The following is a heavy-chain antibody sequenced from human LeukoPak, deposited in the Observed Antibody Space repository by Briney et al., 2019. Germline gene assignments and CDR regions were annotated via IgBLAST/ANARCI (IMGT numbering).Heavy chain of an antibody. Sequence: GGSLRLSCADPGFTFSSYLMHWVRQAPGKGLVWVSRINSDGSSTSYADSVKGRFTISRDNAKNTLYLQMNSLRAEDTAVYYCARVLLWFGEMDGMDVWGQGTTVTVSS. CDR3: ARVLLWFGEMDGMDV. D-gene: IGHD3-10*01. V-gene: IGHV3-74*01. J-gene: IGHJ6*02. CDR1: GFTFSSYL. CDR2: INSDGSST.